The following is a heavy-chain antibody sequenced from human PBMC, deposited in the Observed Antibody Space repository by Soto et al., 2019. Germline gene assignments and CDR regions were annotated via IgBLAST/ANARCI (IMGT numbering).Heavy chain of an antibody. J-gene: IGHJ3*01. V-gene: IGHV4-34*01. D-gene: IGHD2-2*01. CDR2: ISHSGTT. CDR3: ARGECSSVYCFTRWALDF. Sequence: QVQLQQWGAGLLKPSETLSLTCEVHGGSFSGYYWTWIRQTPGKGLEWIWEISHSGTTNYQPSLTSRVTISADPSKKEFSLNLTSVTAADSGVYYCARGECSSVYCFTRWALDFWGQGTVVTVSS. CDR1: GGSFSGYY.